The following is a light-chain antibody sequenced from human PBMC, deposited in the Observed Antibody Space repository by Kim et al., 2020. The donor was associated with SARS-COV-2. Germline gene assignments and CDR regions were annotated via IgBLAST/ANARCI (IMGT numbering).Light chain of an antibody. J-gene: IGKJ1*01. CDR1: QGISTK. CDR2: GTS. V-gene: IGKV1-16*01. Sequence: DIQMTQSPSSLSASLGDRVTITCRASQGISTKLGWFRQRAGKAPKFLIYGTSTLQGGVPSGFSGGGSGTDFILTISSLHPEDFATYYCQQFKSFPTTFGQGTKVDIK. CDR3: QQFKSFPTT.